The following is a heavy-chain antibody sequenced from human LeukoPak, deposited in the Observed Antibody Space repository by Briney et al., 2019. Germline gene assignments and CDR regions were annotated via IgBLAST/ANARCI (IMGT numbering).Heavy chain of an antibody. CDR3: ARTYYDFWSGLYYYYYMDV. V-gene: IGHV1-8*01. Sequence: ASVKVSCKASGYTFTSCDINWVRQATGQGLEWMGWMDPNSGNTGYAQKFQGRVTMTRNTSISTAYMELSSLRSEDTAVYYCARTYYDFWSGLYYYYYMDVWGKGTTVTVSS. J-gene: IGHJ6*03. D-gene: IGHD3-3*01. CDR1: GYTFTSCD. CDR2: MDPNSGNT.